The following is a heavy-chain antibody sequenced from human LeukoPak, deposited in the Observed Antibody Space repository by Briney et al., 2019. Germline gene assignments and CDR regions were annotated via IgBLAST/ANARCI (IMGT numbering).Heavy chain of an antibody. Sequence: ASVKVSCKASGYTFTGYYMHWVRQAPGQGLEWMGWINPNSGGTNYAQKFQGRVTMTRDTSISTAYMELSRLRSDDTAVYYCARDLYYDSSGSTDYWGQGTLVTVSS. CDR1: GYTFTGYY. J-gene: IGHJ4*02. CDR2: INPNSGGT. D-gene: IGHD3-22*01. V-gene: IGHV1-2*02. CDR3: ARDLYYDSSGSTDY.